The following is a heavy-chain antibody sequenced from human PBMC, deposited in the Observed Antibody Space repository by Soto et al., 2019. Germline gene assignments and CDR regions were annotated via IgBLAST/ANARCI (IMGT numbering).Heavy chain of an antibody. CDR2: INSDGST. D-gene: IGHD5-18*01. V-gene: IGHV3-53*01. Sequence: EVQLVESGGGLIPPGGSLRLSCAASGFLVNSAYMTWVRQAPGKGLEWLSMINSDGSTLYAESVKGRFTISSDNSKNRLDLQMNSLRAEDTAMYYCARSGYSLAWGYWGQGTLVIVTS. CDR1: GFLVNSAY. CDR3: ARSGYSLAWGY. J-gene: IGHJ4*02.